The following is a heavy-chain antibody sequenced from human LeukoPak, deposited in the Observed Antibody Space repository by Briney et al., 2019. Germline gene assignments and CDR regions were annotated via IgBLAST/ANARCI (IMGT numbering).Heavy chain of an antibody. CDR2: ISSSSSTI. Sequence: GGSLRLSCAASGFTFSSYSMNWVRQAPGKGLEWVSYISSSSSTIYYADSVKGRFTISRDNAKNSLYLQMNSLRDEDTAVYYCARPRTYDSSGYYYAGAFDIWGQGTMVTVSS. CDR1: GFTFSSYS. CDR3: ARPRTYDSSGYYYAGAFDI. V-gene: IGHV3-48*02. D-gene: IGHD3-22*01. J-gene: IGHJ3*02.